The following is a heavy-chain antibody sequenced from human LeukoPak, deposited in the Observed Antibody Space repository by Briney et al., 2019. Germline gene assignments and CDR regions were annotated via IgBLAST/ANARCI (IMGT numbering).Heavy chain of an antibody. CDR1: GFTFSNYW. V-gene: IGHV3-74*01. D-gene: IGHD1-14*01. CDR2: VSRDGTNT. Sequence: AGGSLRLSCTASGFTFSNYWMHWVRQAPGKGLVWVSRVSRDGTNTNYADSVKGRFTISRDNSKNTLYLQMNNLRAEDTAVYYCSNFKPVAGTYYFDSWGQGTLVTVSS. J-gene: IGHJ4*02. CDR3: SNFKPVAGTYYFDS.